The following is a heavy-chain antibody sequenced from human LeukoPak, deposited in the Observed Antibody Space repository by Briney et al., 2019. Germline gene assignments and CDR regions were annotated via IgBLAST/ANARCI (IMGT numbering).Heavy chain of an antibody. V-gene: IGHV1-69*13. CDR2: IIPIFGTA. CDR3: ARANGDYSWSGGMDV. CDR1: GGTFSSYG. J-gene: IGHJ6*02. Sequence: GASVKVSCKASGGTFSSYGISWVRQAPGQGLEWMGGIIPIFGTANYAQKFQGRVTITADESTSTAYMELSSLRSEDTAVYYCARANGDYSWSGGMDVWGQGTTVTAS. D-gene: IGHD4-17*01.